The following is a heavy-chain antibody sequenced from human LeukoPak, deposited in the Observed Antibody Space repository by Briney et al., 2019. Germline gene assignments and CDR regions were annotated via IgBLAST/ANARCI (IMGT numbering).Heavy chain of an antibody. V-gene: IGHV4-38-2*02. Sequence: SETLSLTCTVSGYSISSGYYWGWIRQPPGKGLEWIGSIYHSGSTYYNPSLKSRVTISVDTSKNQFSLKLSSVTAADTAVYYCARGQSCSGGSCYFDAFDIWGQGTMVTVSS. CDR1: GYSISSGYY. J-gene: IGHJ3*02. D-gene: IGHD2-15*01. CDR3: ARGQSCSGGSCYFDAFDI. CDR2: IYHSGST.